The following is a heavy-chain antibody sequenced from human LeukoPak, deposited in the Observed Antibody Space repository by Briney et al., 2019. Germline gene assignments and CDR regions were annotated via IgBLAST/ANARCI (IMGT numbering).Heavy chain of an antibody. CDR1: GYTFTGYY. D-gene: IGHD2-2*01. V-gene: IGHV1-2*02. CDR3: ARGRDIVVVPAANDLYNWFDP. CDR2: IKPNSGGT. Sequence: ASVKVSCKASGYTFTGYYIHWVRQAPGQGLEWMGWIKPNSGGTNYAQKFQGRVTMTRDTSISTAYMELSRLRSEDTAVYYCARGRDIVVVPAANDLYNWFDPWGQGTLVTVSS. J-gene: IGHJ5*02.